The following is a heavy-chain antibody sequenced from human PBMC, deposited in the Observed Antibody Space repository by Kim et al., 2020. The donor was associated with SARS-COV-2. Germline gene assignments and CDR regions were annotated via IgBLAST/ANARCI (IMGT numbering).Heavy chain of an antibody. CDR2: IYHSGST. V-gene: IGHV4-4*02. CDR3: AISSYYYDSSGYLRGAFDI. J-gene: IGHJ3*02. Sequence: TLSLTCAVSGGSISSSNWWSWVRQPPGKGLEWIGEIYHSGSTNYNPSLKSRVTISVDKSKNQFSLKLSSVTAADTAVYYCAISSYYYDSSGYLRGAFDIWGQGTMVTVSS. CDR1: GGSISSSNW. D-gene: IGHD3-22*01.